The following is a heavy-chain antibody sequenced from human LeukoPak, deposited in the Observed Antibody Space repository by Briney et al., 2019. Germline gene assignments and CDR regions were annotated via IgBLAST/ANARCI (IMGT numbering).Heavy chain of an antibody. D-gene: IGHD2-2*02. CDR3: ARDHCSSTSCYTLVYGDY. CDR2: IKSLVGGGTA. CDR1: GFTFSNAW. V-gene: IGHV3-15*01. Sequence: PGGSLRLSCAASGFTFSNAWMTWVRQAPGKGLEWVGRIKSLVGGGTADYAAPVKGRFTISRDNAKNSLYLQMNSLRAEDTAVYYCARDHCSSTSCYTLVYGDYWGQGTLVTVSS. J-gene: IGHJ4*02.